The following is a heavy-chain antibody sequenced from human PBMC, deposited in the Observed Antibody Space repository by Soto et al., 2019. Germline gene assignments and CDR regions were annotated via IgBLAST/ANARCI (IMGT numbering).Heavy chain of an antibody. Sequence: QVQLVESGGGVVQPGRSLILSCAASGFTFSSYGMHWVRQAPGKGLEWVAVISYDGSNKYYADSVKGRFTISRDNSKNTLYLQMNCLRAEDTDVYYCANPVDTAMVTSAFDIWGQGTMVTVSS. CDR3: ANPVDTAMVTSAFDI. CDR1: GFTFSSYG. J-gene: IGHJ3*02. D-gene: IGHD5-18*01. V-gene: IGHV3-30*18. CDR2: ISYDGSNK.